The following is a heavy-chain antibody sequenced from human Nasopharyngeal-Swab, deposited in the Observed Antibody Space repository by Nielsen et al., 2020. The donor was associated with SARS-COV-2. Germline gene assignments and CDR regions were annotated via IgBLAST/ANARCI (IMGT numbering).Heavy chain of an antibody. CDR1: GGSISSYY. CDR2: IYYSGST. V-gene: IGHV4-59*12. Sequence: ETLSLTCTVSGGSISSYYWGWIRQPPGKGLEWIGNIYYSGSTYYNPSLKSRVTISVDTSKNQLSLKLSSVTAADTAVYYCARDGPIGWFDPWGQGTLVTVSS. J-gene: IGHJ5*02. CDR3: ARDGPIGWFDP.